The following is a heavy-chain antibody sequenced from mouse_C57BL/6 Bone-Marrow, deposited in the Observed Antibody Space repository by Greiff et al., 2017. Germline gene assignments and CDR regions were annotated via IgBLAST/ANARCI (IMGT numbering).Heavy chain of an antibody. J-gene: IGHJ2*01. D-gene: IGHD1-1*01. V-gene: IGHV14-4*01. Sequence: EVQRVESGPELVKPGASVKISCKASGYSFTSYYMHWVKQRPEQGLEWIGWIDPENGDTEYASKFQGKATITADTSSNTAYLQLSSLTSEDTAVYYCTTVVHYWGQGTTLTVSS. CDR2: IDPENGDT. CDR3: TTVVHY. CDR1: GYSFTSYY.